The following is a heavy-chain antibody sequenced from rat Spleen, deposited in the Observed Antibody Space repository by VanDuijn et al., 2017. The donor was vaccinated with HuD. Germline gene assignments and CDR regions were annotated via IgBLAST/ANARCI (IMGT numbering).Heavy chain of an antibody. V-gene: IGHV5-29*01. D-gene: IGHD1-9*01. CDR1: GFTFNNYG. J-gene: IGHJ2*01. CDR2: ISYDDSSGHSST. CDR3: ARRHYGYTDYFDY. Sequence: EVQLVESGGGLVQPGRSLRLSCSASGFTFNNYGMAWVRQAPTKGLEWVAAISYDDSSGHSSTYYRDSVKGRFTISRDNAKSTLSLQMDSLRSEDTATYYCARRHYGYTDYFDYWGQGVMVTVSS.